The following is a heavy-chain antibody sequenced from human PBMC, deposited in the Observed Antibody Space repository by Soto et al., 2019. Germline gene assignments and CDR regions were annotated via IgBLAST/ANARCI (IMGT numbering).Heavy chain of an antibody. CDR1: GYTFTSYD. V-gene: IGHV1-8*01. CDR3: ARGREFLYYDFWSGYPSYGMDV. Sequence: ASVKVSCKASGYTFTSYDINWVRQATGQGLEWMGWMNPNSGNTGYAQKFQGRVTMTRNTSISTAYMELSSLRSEDTAVYYCARGREFLYYDFWSGYPSYGMDVWGQGTTVTVSS. D-gene: IGHD3-3*01. J-gene: IGHJ6*02. CDR2: MNPNSGNT.